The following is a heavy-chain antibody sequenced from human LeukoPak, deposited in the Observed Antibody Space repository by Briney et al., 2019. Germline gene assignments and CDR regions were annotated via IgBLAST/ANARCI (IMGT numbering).Heavy chain of an antibody. V-gene: IGHV4-34*01. CDR2: INHSGST. D-gene: IGHD2-8*01. CDR3: ARVSVRPHRSFQH. J-gene: IGHJ1*01. Sequence: SETLSLTCAVYGGSFSGYYWSWIRQPPGKGLEWIGEINHSGSTNYNPSLKSRVTISVDTSKNQFSLKLSSVTAADTAVYYCARVSVRPHRSFQHWGQGTLVTVSS. CDR1: GGSFSGYY.